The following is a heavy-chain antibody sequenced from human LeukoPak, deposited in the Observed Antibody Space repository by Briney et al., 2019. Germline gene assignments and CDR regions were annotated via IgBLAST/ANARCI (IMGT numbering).Heavy chain of an antibody. D-gene: IGHD1-1*01. V-gene: IGHV4-61*05. CDR3: ARTLDDGTLDC. Sequence: PSETLSLTCTVSGGSINRINYYWGWIRQPPGKGLEWIAYIYYSGRTNYNPSLKSRVTISVDTSKNQFSLKLSPVTAADTAVYYCARTLDDGTLDCWGQGTLVTVSS. CDR2: IYYSGRT. CDR1: GGSINRINYY. J-gene: IGHJ4*02.